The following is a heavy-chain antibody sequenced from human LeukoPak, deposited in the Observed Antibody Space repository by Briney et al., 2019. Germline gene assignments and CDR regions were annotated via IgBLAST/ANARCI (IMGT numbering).Heavy chain of an antibody. CDR1: GGSISSYD. CDR2: TYTSGST. CDR3: ARLAARLSWFDP. Sequence: SETLSLTCTVSGGSISSYDWSWIRQPAGKGLEWIGRTYTSGSTNYNPSLKSRVTMSVDMSKNQFSLKLSSMIAADTAVYYCARLAARLSWFDPWGQGTLVTVSS. J-gene: IGHJ5*02. D-gene: IGHD5-12*01. V-gene: IGHV4-4*07.